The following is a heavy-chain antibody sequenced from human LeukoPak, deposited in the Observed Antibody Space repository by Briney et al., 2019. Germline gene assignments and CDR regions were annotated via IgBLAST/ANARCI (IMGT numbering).Heavy chain of an antibody. J-gene: IGHJ6*02. Sequence: PGRSLRLSCTASGFTFVDHAMSWVRQAPGKGLEWVGFIRSKTYGGTTEYAASVKGRFTISRDNSKSIAYQQMNSLKTEDTAVYYCTRGPTQQWLYYGMDVWGQGTTVTVSS. CDR1: GFTFVDHA. D-gene: IGHD5-18*01. CDR2: IRSKTYGGTT. V-gene: IGHV3-49*04. CDR3: TRGPTQQWLYYGMDV.